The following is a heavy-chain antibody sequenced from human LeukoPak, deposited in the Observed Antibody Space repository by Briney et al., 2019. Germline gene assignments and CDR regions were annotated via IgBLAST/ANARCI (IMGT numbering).Heavy chain of an antibody. CDR3: AKGSYYDSDGFYQHFDY. Sequence: GRSLRLSCAASGFTFNNYGIHSVRQAPGKGLEWVALISFDGSNKYYADSVKGRFTISRDNSKNTLYLQMNSLTAEHTAVHYCAKGSYYDSDGFYQHFDYWGQGTLVTVSS. V-gene: IGHV3-30*18. J-gene: IGHJ4*02. CDR2: ISFDGSNK. D-gene: IGHD3-22*01. CDR1: GFTFNNYG.